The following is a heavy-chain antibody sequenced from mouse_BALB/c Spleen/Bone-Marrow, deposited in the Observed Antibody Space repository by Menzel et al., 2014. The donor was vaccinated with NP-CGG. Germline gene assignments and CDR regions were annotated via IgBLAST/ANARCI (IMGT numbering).Heavy chain of an antibody. Sequence: EAQLQESGPSLVKPSQTLSLTCSVTGDSITSSYWNWIRKFPGNKLEYMGYISYSGNAYYNPSLKSRISLTRDTSKNQYYLQLNSATTEDTATYFCARGNGYHFDYWGQGTTLTVSS. CDR1: GDSITSSY. J-gene: IGHJ2*01. V-gene: IGHV3-8*02. D-gene: IGHD1-2*01. CDR3: ARGNGYHFDY. CDR2: ISYSGNA.